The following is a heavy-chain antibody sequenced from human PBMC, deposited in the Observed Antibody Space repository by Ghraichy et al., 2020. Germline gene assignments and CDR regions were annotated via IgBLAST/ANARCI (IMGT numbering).Heavy chain of an antibody. J-gene: IGHJ4*02. Sequence: SETLSLICTVSSGSITSGSYYWGSVRQSPGKGLEWLGSIYHSGNTFYNPSLESRVTISMDKSKNQYSLNLRSVTAADTAVYFCATIGYSAGHYFDHWGQGTLVIVSS. CDR1: SGSITSGSYY. V-gene: IGHV4-39*01. CDR3: ATIGYSAGHYFDH. D-gene: IGHD5-12*01. CDR2: IYHSGNT.